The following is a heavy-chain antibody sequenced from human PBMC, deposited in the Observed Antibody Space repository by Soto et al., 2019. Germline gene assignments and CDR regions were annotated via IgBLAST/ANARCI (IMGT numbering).Heavy chain of an antibody. CDR1: GFTFNTYD. CDR2: IATTGETT. CDR3: VRHGGG. J-gene: IGHJ4*01. Sequence: EVQLLESGGGLVQPGGSLRLSCAASGFTFNTYDMSWVRQAPGTGLEWVSSIATTGETTFYADSVRGRFTISRDNSKNTLFLPINTLRADDTAIYYCVRHGGGGGHGTLVTGSS. D-gene: IGHD2-21*01. V-gene: IGHV3-23*01.